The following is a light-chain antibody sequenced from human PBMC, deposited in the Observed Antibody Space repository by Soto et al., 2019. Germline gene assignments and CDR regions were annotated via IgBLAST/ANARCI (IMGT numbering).Light chain of an antibody. CDR3: SSYTTINTVVV. Sequence: QSALTQPASVSGSPGQSITFSCTGTTSDICAYTYVSWYQHHPGKAPKLLIYDVTDRPSGVSARFSGSKSGTTASLTISVLQAEEDADYFCSSYTTINTVVVFGGGTKLTVI. CDR1: TSDICAYTY. J-gene: IGLJ3*02. CDR2: DVT. V-gene: IGLV2-14*03.